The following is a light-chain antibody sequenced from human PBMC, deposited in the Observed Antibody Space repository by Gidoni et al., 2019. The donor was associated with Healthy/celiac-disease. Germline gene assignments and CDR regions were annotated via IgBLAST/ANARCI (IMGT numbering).Light chain of an antibody. J-gene: IGKJ2*01. CDR2: GAS. Sequence: DIVLTPSPGTLSLSPGERATLSCSSSQSVSSSYLAWYQQKPGQAPRLLIYGASSRATGIPARFSGSGSGTDFTLTISRREPEDVSVYYCQQYGSSPLYTFGQGTKLEIK. CDR3: QQYGSSPLYT. V-gene: IGKV3-20*01. CDR1: QSVSSSY.